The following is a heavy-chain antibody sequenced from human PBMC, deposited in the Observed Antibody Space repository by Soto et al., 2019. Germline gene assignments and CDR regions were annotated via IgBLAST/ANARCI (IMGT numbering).Heavy chain of an antibody. CDR1: GGSISSSSYY. CDR2: IYYSGST. Sequence: QLQLQESGPGLVKPSETLSLTCTVSGGSISSSSYYWGWIRQPPGKGLEWIGSIYYSGSTYYNPSLKSRVTISVDTSKNQFSLKLSSVTAADTAVYYCVARSSGWPEYFQHWGQGTLVTVSS. CDR3: VARSSGWPEYFQH. D-gene: IGHD6-19*01. J-gene: IGHJ1*01. V-gene: IGHV4-39*01.